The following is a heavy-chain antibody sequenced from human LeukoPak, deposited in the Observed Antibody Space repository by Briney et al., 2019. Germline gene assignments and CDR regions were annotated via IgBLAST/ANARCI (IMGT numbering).Heavy chain of an antibody. J-gene: IGHJ4*02. Sequence: GGSLRLSCAASGFTFSSYSMNWVRQAPGKGLEWVSSIGSSSTYIYYADSVKGRFTISRDNSKNTLYLQMNSLRAEDTAVYYCAKDFDAAAAGNDPPDYWGQGTLVTVPS. D-gene: IGHD6-13*01. CDR3: AKDFDAAAAGNDPPDY. CDR2: IGSSSTYI. CDR1: GFTFSSYS. V-gene: IGHV3-21*01.